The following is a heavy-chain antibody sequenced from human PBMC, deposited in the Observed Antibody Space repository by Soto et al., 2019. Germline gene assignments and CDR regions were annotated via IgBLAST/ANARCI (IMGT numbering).Heavy chain of an antibody. J-gene: IGHJ5*02. D-gene: IGHD3-10*01. CDR1: GGSFSGYY. V-gene: IGHV4-34*01. Sequence: QVQLQQWGAGLLKPSKTLSLTCAVYGGSFSGYYWSWIRQPPGKGLEWIGEINHSGGTNYNPSLKSRVTISVDTSKNQFSLKLSSVTAADTAVYYCARGRTLLLWFGELHNWFDPWGQGTLVTVSS. CDR2: INHSGGT. CDR3: ARGRTLLLWFGELHNWFDP.